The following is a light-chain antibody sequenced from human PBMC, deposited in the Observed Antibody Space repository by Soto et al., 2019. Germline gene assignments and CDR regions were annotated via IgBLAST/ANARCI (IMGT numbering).Light chain of an antibody. J-gene: IGKJ1*01. CDR2: ATS. V-gene: IGKV3D-15*01. CDR3: QQYSTYSRA. CDR1: QSISDT. Sequence: EIVMTQSPATLSVSPGGRDTLSCRASQSISDTLAWYQQKPGQAPRLLIYATSNRATGIPARFSGSGSGTDFTLTISSLQPDDFATFYCQQYSTYSRAFGQGTKGDIK.